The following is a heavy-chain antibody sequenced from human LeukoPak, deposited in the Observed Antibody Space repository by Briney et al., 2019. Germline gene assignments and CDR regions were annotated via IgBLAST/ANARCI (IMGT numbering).Heavy chain of an antibody. CDR1: GFTFSSYS. J-gene: IGHJ4*02. CDR3: ARGGCSSTSCRPDY. CDR2: ISSSSSTI. V-gene: IGHV3-48*02. D-gene: IGHD2-2*01. Sequence: GGSLRLSCAASGFTFSSYSMNGVREAPGKGREWVSYISSSSSTIYYADSVKGRFTISRDNAKNSLYLQMNSLRDEDTAVYYCARGGCSSTSCRPDYWGQGTLVTVSS.